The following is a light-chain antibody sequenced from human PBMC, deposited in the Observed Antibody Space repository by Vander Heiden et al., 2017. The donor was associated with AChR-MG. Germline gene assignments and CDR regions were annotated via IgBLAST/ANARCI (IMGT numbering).Light chain of an antibody. CDR2: EGS. Sequence: QSALTQPASVSGSPGQSITISCTGTSSDVGSYNLVSWYQQHHGKAPKLMIYEGSKRPSGVSNRFSGSKSGNTASLTISGLQAEDEADYYCCSYAGSSNVVFGGGTKLTVL. CDR1: SSDVGSYNL. CDR3: CSYAGSSNVV. J-gene: IGLJ2*01. V-gene: IGLV2-23*01.